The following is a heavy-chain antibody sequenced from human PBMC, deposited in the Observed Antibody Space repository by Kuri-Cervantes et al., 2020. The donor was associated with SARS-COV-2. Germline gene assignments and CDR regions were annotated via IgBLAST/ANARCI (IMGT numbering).Heavy chain of an antibody. D-gene: IGHD3-10*01. V-gene: IGHV5-51*01. J-gene: IGHJ4*02. Sequence: GGSLRLSCKGSGYSFTSYWIGWVRQMPGKGLGWMGIIYPGDSDTRYSPSFQGQVTISADKSISTAYLQWSSLEASDTAMYYCARLGNIWFGELLTPLPDQWGQGTLVTVSS. CDR1: GYSFTSYW. CDR2: IYPGDSDT. CDR3: ARLGNIWFGELLTPLPDQ.